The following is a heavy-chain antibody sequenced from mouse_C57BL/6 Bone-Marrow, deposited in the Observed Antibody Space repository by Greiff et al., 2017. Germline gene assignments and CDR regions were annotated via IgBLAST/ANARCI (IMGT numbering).Heavy chain of an antibody. V-gene: IGHV1-81*01. CDR1: GYTFTSYG. Sequence: VQLQQSGAELARRGASVKLSCKASGYTFTSYGISWVKQRTGQGLEWIGEIYPRSGNTYYNEKFKGKATLTADKSSSTAYMELRSLTSEDSAVYFCARGSYGNYGVFDYWGQGTTLTVSS. D-gene: IGHD2-1*01. CDR3: ARGSYGNYGVFDY. J-gene: IGHJ2*01. CDR2: IYPRSGNT.